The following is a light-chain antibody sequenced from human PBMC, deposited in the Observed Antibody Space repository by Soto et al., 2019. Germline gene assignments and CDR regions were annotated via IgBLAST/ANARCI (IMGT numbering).Light chain of an antibody. CDR3: QQYDSSPVT. V-gene: IGKV3-20*01. CDR2: GAS. Sequence: EIVLTQSPGTLSLSPGERATLSCRASQSVSSGFLAWYQQKPGQAPSLLIYGASSRATGIPDRFSGSGSGTDFTLTSSRLEPEDFAVYYCQQYDSSPVTFGQGTKVEIK. CDR1: QSVSSGF. J-gene: IGKJ1*01.